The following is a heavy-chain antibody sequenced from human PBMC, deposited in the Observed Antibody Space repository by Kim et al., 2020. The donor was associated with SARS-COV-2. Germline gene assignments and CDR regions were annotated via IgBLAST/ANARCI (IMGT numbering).Heavy chain of an antibody. CDR3: ARVQFPCGGDCYHYGMDV. Sequence: GGSLRLSCAASGFTFSDYYMSWIRQAPGKGLEWVSYISSSSSYTNYADSVKGRFTISRDNAKNSLYLQMNSLRAEDTAVYYCARVQFPCGGDCYHYGMDVWGQGTTVTVSS. CDR1: GFTFSDYY. V-gene: IGHV3-11*05. CDR2: ISSSSSYT. D-gene: IGHD2-21*01. J-gene: IGHJ6*02.